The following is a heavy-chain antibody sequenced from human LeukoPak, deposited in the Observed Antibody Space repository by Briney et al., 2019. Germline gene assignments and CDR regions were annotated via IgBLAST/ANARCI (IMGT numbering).Heavy chain of an antibody. Sequence: PGGSLRLSCAASGFTFSNFWMHWVRLAPGKGLEWIGEIYHSGSTNYNPSLKSRVTISVDKSKNQFSLKLSSVTAADTAVYYCAMSPRNTIFGVVIERWGQGTLVTVSS. V-gene: IGHV4-4*02. CDR3: AMSPRNTIFGVVIER. CDR1: GFTFSNF. J-gene: IGHJ4*02. CDR2: IYHSGST. D-gene: IGHD3-3*01.